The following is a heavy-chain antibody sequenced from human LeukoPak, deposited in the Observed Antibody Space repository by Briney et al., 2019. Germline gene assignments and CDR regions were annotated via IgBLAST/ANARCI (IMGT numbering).Heavy chain of an antibody. D-gene: IGHD2-2*01. Sequence: GGSLRLSCAASGFTFSRYAMSWVRQAPGKGVEWVSGINNSGGSTYYADSVKGRVTISRDNSKKTLYLQMNRLRDEDTAVYYCAKASGYCSITTICYLYFVYCVQGTLVTVSS. V-gene: IGHV3-23*01. CDR2: INNSGGST. J-gene: IGHJ4*02. CDR3: AKASGYCSITTICYLYFVY. CDR1: GFTFSRYA.